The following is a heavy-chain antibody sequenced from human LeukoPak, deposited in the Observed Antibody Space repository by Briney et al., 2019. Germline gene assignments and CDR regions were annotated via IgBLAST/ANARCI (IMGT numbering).Heavy chain of an antibody. CDR2: ISSSSSTI. CDR3: AAYDYGGIDI. V-gene: IGHV3-48*01. D-gene: IGHD4-17*01. CDR1: GFTFSSYA. J-gene: IGHJ3*02. Sequence: GGSLRLSCAASGFTFSSYAMNWVRQAPGKGLEWVSYISSSSSTIYYADSVKGRFTISRDNAKNSLYLQMNSLRAEDTAVYYCAAYDYGGIDIWGQGTMVTVSS.